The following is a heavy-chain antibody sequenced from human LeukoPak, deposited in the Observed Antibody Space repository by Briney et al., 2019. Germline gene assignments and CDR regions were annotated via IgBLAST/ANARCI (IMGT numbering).Heavy chain of an antibody. V-gene: IGHV1-18*01. CDR2: ISVYNGNT. D-gene: IGHD6-13*01. CDR3: ARDQEAAIINYYYGMDV. J-gene: IGHJ6*02. CDR1: GYTLTSYG. Sequence: ASVKVSCKASGYTLTSYGISWVRQAPGQGLEWMGWISVYNGNTNYAQKLQGRVTMTTDTSTSTAYMELRSLRSDDTAVYYCARDQEAAIINYYYGMDVWGQGTTVTVSS.